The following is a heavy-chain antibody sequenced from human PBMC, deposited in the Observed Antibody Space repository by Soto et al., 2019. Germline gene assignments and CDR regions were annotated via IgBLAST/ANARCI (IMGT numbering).Heavy chain of an antibody. CDR1: GGSFSSYH. J-gene: IGHJ4*02. CDR3: ARGYDTALAPIF. D-gene: IGHD5-18*01. CDR2: INHLTTT. Sequence: SETLSLTCAVYGGSFSSYHWSWIRQTPGKGLEWIGEINHLTTTNYNPSLKSRVIISLDTPKNQFSLKLSSVTAADTAVYYCARGYDTALAPIFWGQGILATVSS. V-gene: IGHV4-34*01.